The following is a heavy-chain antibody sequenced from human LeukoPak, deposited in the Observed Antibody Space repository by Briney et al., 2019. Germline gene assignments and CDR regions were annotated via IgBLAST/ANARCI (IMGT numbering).Heavy chain of an antibody. CDR1: GFTFTNFG. CDR3: ARVGSGSGSYGFDY. CDR2: ISAYNGNT. V-gene: IGHV1-18*01. D-gene: IGHD1-26*01. J-gene: IGHJ4*02. Sequence: VASVKVSCKASGFTFTNFGVIRVRQAPGQGLEWMGWISAYNGNTNYAQKFQGRVTMTTDTSMTTAHMELRSLRSDDTAVYYCARVGSGSGSYGFDYWGQGTLVIVSS.